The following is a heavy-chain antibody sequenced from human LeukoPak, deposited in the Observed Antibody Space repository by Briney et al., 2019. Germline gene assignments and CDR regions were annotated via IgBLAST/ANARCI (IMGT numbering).Heavy chain of an antibody. V-gene: IGHV1-2*02. D-gene: IGHD3-22*01. CDR3: ARAGVWDYNDSSGYHNGAFDI. Sequence: ASVKVSCKASGYTFTRYYMHWVRQAPGQGLEWMGWINPNRGGTNYEKRFQGRVTMTRDTSISTAYMELSRLISDDTAFYYCARAGVWDYNDSSGYHNGAFDIWGQGTMVTVSS. CDR1: GYTFTRYY. CDR2: INPNRGGT. J-gene: IGHJ3*02.